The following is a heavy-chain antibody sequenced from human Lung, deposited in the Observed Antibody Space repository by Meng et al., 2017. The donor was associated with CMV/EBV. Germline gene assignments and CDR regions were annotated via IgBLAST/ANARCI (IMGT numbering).Heavy chain of an antibody. V-gene: IGHV3-21*01. CDR1: GFSFRSYS. D-gene: IGHD2-2*01. Sequence: GESLKISCAASGFSFRSYSMNWVRLTPGKGLEWVASISRDSGYIFYADSVKGRFTISRDNSKNSLYLQMNSLRTEDTALYYCARDPHKGDIVVVPVDWGQGXTVTVSS. CDR2: ISRDSGYI. J-gene: IGHJ4*02. CDR3: ARDPHKGDIVVVPVD.